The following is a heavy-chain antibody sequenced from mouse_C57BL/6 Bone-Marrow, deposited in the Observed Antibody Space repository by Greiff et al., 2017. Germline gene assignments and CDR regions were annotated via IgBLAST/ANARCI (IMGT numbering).Heavy chain of an antibody. J-gene: IGHJ2*01. D-gene: IGHD1-1*02. CDR2: SYPGDGDT. CDR3: ARLVLDY. V-gene: IGHV1-82*01. CDR1: GYAFSSSW. Sequence: QVQLQQSGPELVKPGASVKISCKASGYAFSSSWMNWVKQRPGKGLEWIGRSYPGDGDTNYNGNFKGKATLTADKSSSTAYMQLSSLTSEDSAVYFCARLVLDYWGQGTTLTVSS.